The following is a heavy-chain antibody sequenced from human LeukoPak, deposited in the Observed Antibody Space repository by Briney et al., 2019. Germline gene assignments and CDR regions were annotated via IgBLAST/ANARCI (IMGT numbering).Heavy chain of an antibody. CDR2: ISYDGSNK. CDR1: GFTFSSYG. V-gene: IGHV3-30*03. CDR3: ASYYYDSSGYWVHAFDI. J-gene: IGHJ3*02. Sequence: PGGPLRLSCAASGFTFSSYGMHWVRQAPGKGLEWVAVISYDGSNKYYADSVKGRFTISRDNSKNTLYLQMNSLRAEDTAVYYCASYYYDSSGYWVHAFDIWGQGTMVTVSS. D-gene: IGHD3-22*01.